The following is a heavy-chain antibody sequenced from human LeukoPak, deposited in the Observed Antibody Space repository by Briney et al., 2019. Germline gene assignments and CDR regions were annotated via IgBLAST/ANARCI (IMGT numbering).Heavy chain of an antibody. CDR3: TDGYTYGYAD. Sequence: GGSLRLSCAASGFSFISYSINWVRQAPGKGLEWVGRIKSNTDGGTTDYTAPVKGRFTISRDDSKNTLYLQMNSLKSEDTAVYYCTDGYTYGYADWGQGTLVTVSS. V-gene: IGHV3-15*01. D-gene: IGHD5-18*01. J-gene: IGHJ4*02. CDR2: IKSNTDGGTT. CDR1: GFSFISYS.